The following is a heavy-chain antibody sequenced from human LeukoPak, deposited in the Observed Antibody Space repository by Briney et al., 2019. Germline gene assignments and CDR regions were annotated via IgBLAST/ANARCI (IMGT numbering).Heavy chain of an antibody. J-gene: IGHJ4*02. CDR3: ARDDYGDFDY. CDR1: GGSISSSSYY. Sequence: PSQTLSLTCTVSGGSISSSSYYWGWIRQPPGKGLEWIGSIYYSGSTYYNPSLKSRVTISVDTSKNQFSLKLSSVTAADTAVHYCARDDYGDFDYWGQGTLVTVSS. V-gene: IGHV4-39*07. CDR2: IYYSGST. D-gene: IGHD4-17*01.